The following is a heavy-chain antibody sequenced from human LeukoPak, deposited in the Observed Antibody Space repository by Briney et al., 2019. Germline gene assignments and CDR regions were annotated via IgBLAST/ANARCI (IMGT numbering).Heavy chain of an antibody. J-gene: IGHJ4*02. Sequence: GGSLRLSCAASGFTFSSYGMSWVRQAPGKGLEWVSAISGSGGSTYYADSVKGRFTTSRDNSKNTLYLQMNSLRAEDTAVYYCAKWRELLLADYWGQGTLVTVSS. CDR2: ISGSGGST. D-gene: IGHD1-26*01. CDR3: AKWRELLLADY. CDR1: GFTFSSYG. V-gene: IGHV3-23*01.